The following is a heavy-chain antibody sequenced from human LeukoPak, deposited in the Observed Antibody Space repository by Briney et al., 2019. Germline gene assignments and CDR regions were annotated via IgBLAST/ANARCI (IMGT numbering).Heavy chain of an antibody. CDR1: GLTFSIYA. V-gene: IGHV3-23*01. Sequence: GRSLRLSCAASGLTFSIYAMSWVRQAPGKGLEWVSAISGSGGSTYYADSVKGRSTIPRDNSKNTLYLQMNSLSAEDTAVYYCAKDGYCSGGSCYVGPFDYWGQGTLVTVSS. D-gene: IGHD2-15*01. J-gene: IGHJ4*02. CDR3: AKDGYCSGGSCYVGPFDY. CDR2: ISGSGGST.